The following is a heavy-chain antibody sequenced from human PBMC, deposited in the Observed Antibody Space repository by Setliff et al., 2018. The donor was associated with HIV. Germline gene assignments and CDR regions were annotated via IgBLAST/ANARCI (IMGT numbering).Heavy chain of an antibody. CDR1: GYTFTTYA. Sequence: GASVKVSCKASGYTFTTYAMHWVRQAPGQRLEWMGWINAANGNTKYSQKFQGRVIMTTDTSTSTAYMELKSLRSDDTAVYFCARGRKLTTSRTSFFYGFDVWGPGTTVTVSS. V-gene: IGHV1-3*01. D-gene: IGHD4-17*01. J-gene: IGHJ6*02. CDR3: ARGRKLTTSRTSFFYGFDV. CDR2: INAANGNT.